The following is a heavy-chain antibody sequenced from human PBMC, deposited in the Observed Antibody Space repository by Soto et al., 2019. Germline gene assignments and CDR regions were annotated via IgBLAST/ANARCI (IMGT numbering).Heavy chain of an antibody. V-gene: IGHV1-2*04. Sequence: QVQLAQSGAEVKKPGASVKVSCKTSGYTFSGYYIHWVRQAPGQGLEWMGWSNPNGGDTNYAQKFQDWVTMTRDTSSSTAYMELSRLKTDDTAVYYCARGTWQGRFDPWGQGTLVTVSS. J-gene: IGHJ5*02. CDR3: ARGTWQGRFDP. CDR1: GYTFSGYY. CDR2: SNPNGGDT.